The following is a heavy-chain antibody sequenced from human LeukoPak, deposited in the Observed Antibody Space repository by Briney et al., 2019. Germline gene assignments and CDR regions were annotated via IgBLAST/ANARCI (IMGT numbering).Heavy chain of an antibody. CDR3: ARDSELYYYDSSGYYDY. CDR2: ISAYNGNT. CDR1: GYAFTSYG. J-gene: IGHJ4*02. Sequence: GASVKVSCKASGYAFTSYGISWVRQAPGQGLEWMGWISAYNGNTNHAQRLQGRVTMTTDTSTSTAYMELRSLRSDDTAVYYCARDSELYYYDSSGYYDYWGQGTLVTVSS. V-gene: IGHV1-18*01. D-gene: IGHD3-22*01.